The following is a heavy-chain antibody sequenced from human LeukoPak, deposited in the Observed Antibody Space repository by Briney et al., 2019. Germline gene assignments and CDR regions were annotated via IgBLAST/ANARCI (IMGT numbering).Heavy chain of an antibody. D-gene: IGHD5-18*01. J-gene: IGHJ4*02. CDR2: INHSGST. Sequence: SETLSLTCAVYGGSFSDYYWSWIRQPPGKGLEWIGEINHSGSTNYNPSLKSRVTISVDTSKNQFSLKLSSVTAADTAVYYCARGVADTTMAFDYWGQGTLVTVSS. CDR3: ARGVADTTMAFDY. V-gene: IGHV4-34*01. CDR1: GGSFSDYY.